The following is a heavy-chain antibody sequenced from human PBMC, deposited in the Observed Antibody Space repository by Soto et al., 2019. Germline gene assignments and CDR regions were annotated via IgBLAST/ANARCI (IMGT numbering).Heavy chain of an antibody. Sequence: EVQLLESGGGLVQPGGSLRLSCAASGFTFSSYAMSWVRQAPGKGLEWVSAISGSGGSTYYADSVKGRFTISRDNSKNTLYLQMNSLRAEDTAVYDCAARKSGAQQLTPGFDPWGQGTLVTVSS. V-gene: IGHV3-23*01. CDR3: AARKSGAQQLTPGFDP. D-gene: IGHD6-13*01. J-gene: IGHJ5*02. CDR2: ISGSGGST. CDR1: GFTFSSYA.